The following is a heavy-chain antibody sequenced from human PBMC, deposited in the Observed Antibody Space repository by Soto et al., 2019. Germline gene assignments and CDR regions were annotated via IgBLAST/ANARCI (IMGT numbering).Heavy chain of an antibody. V-gene: IGHV4-39*01. D-gene: IGHD3-3*01. J-gene: IGHJ6*02. CDR3: ARLKGDFWSGYYIYGMDV. CDR2: IYYSGST. CDR1: GGSISSSSYY. Sequence: TLSLTCTVSGGSISSSSYYWGWIRQPPGKGLEWIGSIYYSGSTYYNPSLKSRVTISVDTSKNQFSLKLSSVTAADTAVYYCARLKGDFWSGYYIYGMDVWGQGT.